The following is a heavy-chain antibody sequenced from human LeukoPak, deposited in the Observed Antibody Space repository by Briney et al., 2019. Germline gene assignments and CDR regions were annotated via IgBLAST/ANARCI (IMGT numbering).Heavy chain of an antibody. V-gene: IGHV3-21*01. CDR3: ARDLYGSGSYYSGLIGY. CDR1: GFTFSSYS. D-gene: IGHD3-10*01. J-gene: IGHJ4*02. CDR2: ISSSSSYI. Sequence: PGGSLRLSCAASGFTFSSYSMNWVRQAPGKGLEWVSSISSSSSYIYYADSVKGRFTISRDNAKNSLYLQMNSLRAEDTAVYYCARDLYGSGSYYSGLIGYWGQGTLVTVSS.